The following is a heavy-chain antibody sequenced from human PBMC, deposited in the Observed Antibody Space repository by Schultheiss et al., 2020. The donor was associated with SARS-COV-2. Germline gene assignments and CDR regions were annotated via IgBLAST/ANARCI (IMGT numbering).Heavy chain of an antibody. D-gene: IGHD3-22*01. Sequence: SETLSLTCTVSGGSISSNNWWGWVRQPPGKGLEWIGEIYHGGSTNYSPSLKSRVTMSVDKSKNQFSLNLSSVTAADTAVYYCARACDYYDSSGTPTFDYWGQGTLVTVSS. CDR2: IYHGGST. V-gene: IGHV4-4*02. CDR1: GGSISSNNW. CDR3: ARACDYYDSSGTPTFDY. J-gene: IGHJ4*02.